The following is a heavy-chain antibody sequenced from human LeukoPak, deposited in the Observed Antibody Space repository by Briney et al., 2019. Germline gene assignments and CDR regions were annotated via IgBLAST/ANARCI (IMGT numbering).Heavy chain of an antibody. D-gene: IGHD6-13*01. V-gene: IGHV4-59*08. J-gene: IGHJ4*02. Sequence: SETLSLTCNVSGGSFRNYCWSWIRQPPGKGLEWIGCIDYSGSTNYNPSLKSRVTFSVDTSKNQFSPKLRSVTAADTAVYYCARGQAGSLLDYWGQGILVTVSS. CDR2: IDYSGST. CDR1: GGSFRNYC. CDR3: ARGQAGSLLDY.